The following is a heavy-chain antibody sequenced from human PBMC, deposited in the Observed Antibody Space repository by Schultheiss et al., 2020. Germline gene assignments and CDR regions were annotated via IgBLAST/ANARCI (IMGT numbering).Heavy chain of an antibody. J-gene: IGHJ4*02. V-gene: IGHV3-23*01. D-gene: IGHD3-3*01. CDR3: AKRPMDDFWSGYYLDY. Sequence: GGSLRLSCAASGFTFSSYAMSWVRQAPGKGLEWVSGISGSGGSTYYADSVKGRFTISRDNFKNTLYLQMNSLRAEDTAVYYCAKRPMDDFWSGYYLDYWGQGTLVTVSS. CDR1: GFTFSSYA. CDR2: ISGSGGST.